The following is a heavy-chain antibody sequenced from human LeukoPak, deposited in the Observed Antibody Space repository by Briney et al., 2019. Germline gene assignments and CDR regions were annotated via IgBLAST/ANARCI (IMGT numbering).Heavy chain of an antibody. CDR2: ISYDGSNK. V-gene: IGHV3-30*15. CDR1: SFTFSSYA. D-gene: IGHD3-10*01. J-gene: IGHJ5*02. CDR3: ARDAEYYGSGTRGDWFDP. Sequence: GGSLTLSCAVSSFTFSSYAFHWVRQAPVKGLEWVAVISYDGSNKYYANSVKGRFTISRDNSNNTLYLQMSSQRPEDTAVYYCARDAEYYGSGTRGDWFDPWAREPWSPSPQ.